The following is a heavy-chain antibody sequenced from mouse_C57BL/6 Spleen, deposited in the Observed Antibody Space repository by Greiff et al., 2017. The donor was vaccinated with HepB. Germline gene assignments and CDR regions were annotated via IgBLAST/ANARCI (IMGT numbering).Heavy chain of an antibody. V-gene: IGHV1-26*01. CDR2: INPNNGGT. J-gene: IGHJ2*01. CDR3: AKYYYGSSGFDY. D-gene: IGHD1-1*01. Sequence: VQLQQSGPELVKPGASVKISCKASGYTFTDYYMNWVKQSHGKSLEWIGDINPNNGGTSYNQKFKGKATLTVDKSSSTAYMELRSLTSEDSAVYYCAKYYYGSSGFDYWGQGTTLTVSS. CDR1: GYTFTDYY.